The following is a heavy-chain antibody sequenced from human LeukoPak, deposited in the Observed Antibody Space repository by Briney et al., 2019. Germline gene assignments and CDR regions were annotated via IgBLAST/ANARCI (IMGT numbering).Heavy chain of an antibody. Sequence: SETLSLTCAVYGGSFSGYYWSWIRQPPGKGLEWIGEINHSGSTNYNPSLKSRVTISVDTSKNQFSLQLNSVTPEDTAVYYCARGGYYGSGSYYNPLRRSLNWFDPWGQGTLVTVSS. V-gene: IGHV4-34*01. D-gene: IGHD3-10*01. CDR3: ARGGYYGSGSYYNPLRRSLNWFDP. J-gene: IGHJ5*02. CDR1: GGSFSGYY. CDR2: INHSGST.